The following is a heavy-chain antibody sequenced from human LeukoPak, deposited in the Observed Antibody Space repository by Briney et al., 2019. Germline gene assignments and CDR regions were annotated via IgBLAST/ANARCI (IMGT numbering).Heavy chain of an antibody. D-gene: IGHD1-26*01. CDR3: SRESGAFCPFGY. CDR2: ISLSGQT. J-gene: IGHJ4*02. Sequence: PSETLSLTCGVSGGSIRSTNWWSWVRQPPGQGLVWIGEISLSGQTNFNPSLNGRVTMSLDESRNQLSLKLTSVTAADTAIYYCSRESGAFCPFGYWGQGTLVIVPP. V-gene: IGHV4/OR15-8*02. CDR1: GGSIRSTNW.